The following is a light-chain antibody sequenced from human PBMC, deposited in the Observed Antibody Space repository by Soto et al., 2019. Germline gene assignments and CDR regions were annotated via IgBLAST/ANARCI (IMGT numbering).Light chain of an antibody. Sequence: DIPMTQSPSSLSASVGDRVTITCRASQGISNYLAWYQQKPGKVPKLLIYAASTLQAGVPSRFSGSGSGTDFTLTISSLQPEDVATYYCQKYNSAPSTFGPGTNVDIK. CDR1: QGISNY. CDR3: QKYNSAPST. V-gene: IGKV1-27*01. J-gene: IGKJ3*01. CDR2: AAS.